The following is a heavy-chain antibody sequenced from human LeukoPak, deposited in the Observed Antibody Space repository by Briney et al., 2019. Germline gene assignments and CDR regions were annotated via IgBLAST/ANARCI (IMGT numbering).Heavy chain of an antibody. CDR2: INHDESKK. Sequence: PGGSLRLSCAASGFAVSDHWMIWVRQAPGKGLEWVANINHDESKKYYVDSVEGRFTISRDNAKNSLYLQMNSLRAEDTAVYYCAISTYSSSPSWGQGTLVTVSS. CDR1: GFAVSDHW. D-gene: IGHD6-6*01. CDR3: AISTYSSSPS. J-gene: IGHJ5*02. V-gene: IGHV3-7*01.